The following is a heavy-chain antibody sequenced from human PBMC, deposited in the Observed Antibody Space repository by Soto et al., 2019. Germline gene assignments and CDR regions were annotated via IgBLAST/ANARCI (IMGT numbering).Heavy chain of an antibody. V-gene: IGHV4-59*01. J-gene: IGHJ5*02. CDR1: GGSISSYY. Sequence: QVQLQESGPGLVKPSETLSLTCTVSGGSISSYYWSWIRQPPGKGLEWIGYIYYSGSTNYNPSLKSRVTISVDTSKNQFSLKLSSVTAADTAVYYCARGSDSSGYYYWSWFDPWGQGTLVTVSS. CDR3: ARGSDSSGYYYWSWFDP. CDR2: IYYSGST. D-gene: IGHD3-22*01.